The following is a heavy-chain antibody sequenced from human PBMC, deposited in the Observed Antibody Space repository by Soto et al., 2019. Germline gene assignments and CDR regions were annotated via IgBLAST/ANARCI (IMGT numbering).Heavy chain of an antibody. CDR1: GYSFTAYF. J-gene: IGHJ4*02. D-gene: IGHD1-7*01. CDR3: ARDGDNWNYVSVDY. CDR2: INPHSGGT. Sequence: ASVNVSCKASGYSFTAYFIHWVRQAPGQGLEWMGRINPHSGGTHFAQKFQGRVTTTTDTSISTAYMEMSTLRSDDTAVYYCARDGDNWNYVSVDYWGQGTVVTVSS. V-gene: IGHV1-2*06.